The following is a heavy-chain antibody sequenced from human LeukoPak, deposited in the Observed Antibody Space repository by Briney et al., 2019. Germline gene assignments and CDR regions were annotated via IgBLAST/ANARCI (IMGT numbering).Heavy chain of an antibody. CDR1: GGFISSYY. Sequence: PSETLSLTCTVSGGFISSYYWSWIRQPPGKGLEWIGYIYTSGSTNYNPSLKSRVTMSVDTSKNQFSLKLSSVTAADTAVYYCARNSVTIFGVVMIDYWGQGTLVTVSS. V-gene: IGHV4-4*09. J-gene: IGHJ4*02. CDR3: ARNSVTIFGVVMIDY. CDR2: IYTSGST. D-gene: IGHD3-3*01.